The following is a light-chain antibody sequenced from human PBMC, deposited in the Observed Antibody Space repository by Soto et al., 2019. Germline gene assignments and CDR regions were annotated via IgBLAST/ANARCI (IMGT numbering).Light chain of an antibody. J-gene: IGLJ1*01. CDR3: CSYAGSYSYA. CDR2: DVN. CDR1: SSDVGGFNS. V-gene: IGLV2-11*01. Sequence: QSVLTQPRSVSGSPGQTVTISWTGTSSDVGGFNSVSWYQQHPGKAPKLMIYDVNKRPSGVPDRFSVSKFGTRASLTISGLQAEDEADYYCCSYAGSYSYAFATGTKVTVL.